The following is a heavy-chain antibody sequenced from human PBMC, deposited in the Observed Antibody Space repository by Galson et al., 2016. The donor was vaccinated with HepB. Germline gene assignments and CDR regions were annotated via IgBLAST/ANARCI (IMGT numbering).Heavy chain of an antibody. Sequence: SLRLSCAASKFMFRSYGMNWVRQAPGKGLEWLAAISYDATNSYYADSVRGRFTISRDNSNNTLHLQMNSLRPEDTAVYYCAKDLEKSVAIDYWGQGTLVIFSS. CDR2: ISYDATNS. J-gene: IGHJ4*02. D-gene: IGHD5/OR15-5a*01. CDR1: KFMFRSYG. CDR3: AKDLEKSVAIDY. V-gene: IGHV3-30*18.